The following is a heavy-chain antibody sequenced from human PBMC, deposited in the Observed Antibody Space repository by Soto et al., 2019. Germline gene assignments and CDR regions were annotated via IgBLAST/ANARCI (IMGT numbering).Heavy chain of an antibody. CDR3: TMPAGVVVAAPPSYSGMDV. D-gene: IGHD2-15*01. J-gene: IGHJ6*02. CDR2: IRSQANSDAT. Sequence: EVQLVESGGGLVQPGGSLKLSCAASGFTFSDSAMQWVRQASGKGLEWVGRIRSQANSDATAYAASVKGRFTISRDDSKNTAYLQMNSLTSAHRAVYYCTMPAGVVVAAPPSYSGMDVWGPANTVSVPS. CDR1: GFTFSDSA. V-gene: IGHV3-73*02.